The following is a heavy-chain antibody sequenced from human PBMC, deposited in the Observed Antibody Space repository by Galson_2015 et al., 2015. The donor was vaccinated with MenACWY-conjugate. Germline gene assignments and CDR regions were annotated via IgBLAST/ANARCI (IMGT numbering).Heavy chain of an antibody. J-gene: IGHJ6*02. D-gene: IGHD6-13*01. V-gene: IGHV3-23*01. CDR1: GFTFSSYA. CDR3: ARDRSSMGYYYYGLDV. CDR2: ISGGGGGT. Sequence: SLRLSCAASGFTFSSYAMSWVRQAPGKGLERVSTISGGGGGTFYADSVKGRFTISRDNSQNTLYLQMNSLRAEDTAVYYCARDRSSMGYYYYGLDVWSQGTTVTVAS.